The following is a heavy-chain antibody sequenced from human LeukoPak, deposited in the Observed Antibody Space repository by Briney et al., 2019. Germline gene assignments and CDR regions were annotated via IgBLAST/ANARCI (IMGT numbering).Heavy chain of an antibody. CDR3: ARGDYVRTALGTDFDY. CDR1: GFTFSSYS. D-gene: IGHD4-17*01. V-gene: IGHV3-48*02. J-gene: IGHJ4*02. Sequence: PGGSLRLSCAASGFTFSSYSMNWVRQAPGKGLEWVSYISSSSSTIYYADSVKGRFTISRDNAKNSLYLQMNSLRDEDTAVYYCARGDYVRTALGTDFDYWGQGTLSPSPQ. CDR2: ISSSSSTI.